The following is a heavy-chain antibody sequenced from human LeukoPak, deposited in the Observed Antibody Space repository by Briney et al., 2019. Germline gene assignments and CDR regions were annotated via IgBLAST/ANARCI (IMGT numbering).Heavy chain of an antibody. CDR2: IRNDGSDK. CDR1: GFTFSHYA. J-gene: IGHJ4*02. Sequence: GRSLRLSCTTSGFTFSHYAMHWVRQAPGKGLQWVAVIRNDGSDKYYGDSVKGRFTISRDNSKKTVYLQLSSLRVEDTAVYYCAKDAERGFDFSNSLQSWGQGTLVTVSS. D-gene: IGHD4-11*01. CDR3: AKDAERGFDFSNSLQS. V-gene: IGHV3-33*06.